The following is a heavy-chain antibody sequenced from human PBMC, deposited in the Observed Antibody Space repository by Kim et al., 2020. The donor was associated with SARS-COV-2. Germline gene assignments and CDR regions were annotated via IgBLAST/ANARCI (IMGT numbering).Heavy chain of an antibody. CDR2: ISSSSSYT. J-gene: IGHJ4*02. CDR1: GFTFSDYY. V-gene: IGHV3-11*03. CDR3: ASLSGTTVTEGYFDY. D-gene: IGHD1-7*01. Sequence: GGSLRLSCAASGFTFSDYYMSWIRQAPGKGLEWVSYISSSSSYTNYADSVKGRFTISRDNAKNSLYLQMNSLRAEDTAVYYCASLSGTTVTEGYFDYWGQGTLVTVSS.